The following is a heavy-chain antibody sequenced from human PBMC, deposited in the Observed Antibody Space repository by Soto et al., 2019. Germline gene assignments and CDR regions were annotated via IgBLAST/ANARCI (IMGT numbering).Heavy chain of an antibody. Sequence: QVQLQESGPGLVEPSETLSLTCTVSGDSMSTYYWNWIRQSAEKGLEWIGRIPATGTTTYIPSLKSRITLSVDTSNNEFSLNLKFVTAADTAVYFCAREQSGAADFWGQGTMVTVS. CDR2: IPATGTT. V-gene: IGHV4-4*07. D-gene: IGHD7-27*01. CDR1: GDSMSTYY. J-gene: IGHJ3*01. CDR3: AREQSGAADF.